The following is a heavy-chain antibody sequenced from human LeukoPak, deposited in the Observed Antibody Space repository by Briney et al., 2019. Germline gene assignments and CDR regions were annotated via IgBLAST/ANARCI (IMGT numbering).Heavy chain of an antibody. CDR1: GFTFSSYW. V-gene: IGHV3-74*01. D-gene: IGHD2-2*01. J-gene: IGHJ4*02. Sequence: GGSLRLSCAASGFTFSSYWMHWVRQAPGKGLVWVSRINSDGSSTSYADSVKGRFTISTDNAKNTLYLQMNSLRAEDTAVYYCARIPYCSSTNCYPSDYWGQGTLVTVSS. CDR3: ARIPYCSSTNCYPSDY. CDR2: INSDGSST.